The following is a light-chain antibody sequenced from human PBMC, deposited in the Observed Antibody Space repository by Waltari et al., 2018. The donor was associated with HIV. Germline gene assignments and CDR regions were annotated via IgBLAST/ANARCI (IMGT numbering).Light chain of an antibody. CDR2: KDS. CDR1: ALPTQY. J-gene: IGLJ3*02. Sequence: SYELTQPPSVSVSPAQTARIPCFGSALPTQYAYWYQQKPGQAPAMVNIKTKERQPGQGPVLVISKDSERPSGIPERFSGSSSGTTVTLTIIGVQAEDEADYYCQAADSSGTYKGNWVFGGGTKLTVL. V-gene: IGLV3-25*03. CDR3: QAADSSGTYKGNWV.